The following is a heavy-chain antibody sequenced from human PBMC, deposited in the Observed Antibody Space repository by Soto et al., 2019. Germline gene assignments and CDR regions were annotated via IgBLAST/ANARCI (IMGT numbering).Heavy chain of an antibody. CDR3: ARWGIVVVPAAKRRGDY. CDR2: SNHSGST. CDR1: GGSFSGYY. V-gene: IGHV4-34*01. Sequence: QVQLQQWGAGLLKPSETLSLTCAVYGGSFSGYYWSWIRQPPGKGLEWIGESNHSGSTNYNPSLKSRVTISVDTSKNQFSLKLSSVTAADTAVYYCARWGIVVVPAAKRRGDYWGQGTLVTVSS. D-gene: IGHD2-2*01. J-gene: IGHJ4*02.